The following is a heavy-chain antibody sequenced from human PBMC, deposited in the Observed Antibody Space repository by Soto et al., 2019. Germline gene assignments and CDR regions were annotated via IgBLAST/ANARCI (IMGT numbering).Heavy chain of an antibody. CDR2: INAGNGDT. V-gene: IGHV1-3*01. Sequence: QVQLVQSGAEVKEPGASVRVSCEASGYTFAFYAMHWVRQAPGQRLEWLGWINAGNGDTRSSQRFQARVTIIRDTPANTAYMEVSSLSSEDTAVYYCARGTNPTSFTLDYWGQGTLVTVSS. J-gene: IGHJ4*02. CDR1: GYTFAFYA. CDR3: ARGTNPTSFTLDY.